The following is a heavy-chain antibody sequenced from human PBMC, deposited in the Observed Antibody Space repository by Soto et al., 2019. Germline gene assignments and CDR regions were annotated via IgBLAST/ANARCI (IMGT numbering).Heavy chain of an antibody. D-gene: IGHD6-13*01. CDR3: ARLQAAAGDNDLTFDY. Sequence: GEALQISYKGSGYSVSSYWISWVRQKPGKGLEWMGRIDPSDSYTNYSPSFQGHVTISADKSISTAYLQWSSLKASDTAMYYCARLQAAAGDNDLTFDYWGQGTLVTVSS. CDR1: GYSVSSYW. V-gene: IGHV5-10-1*01. J-gene: IGHJ4*02. CDR2: IDPSDSYT.